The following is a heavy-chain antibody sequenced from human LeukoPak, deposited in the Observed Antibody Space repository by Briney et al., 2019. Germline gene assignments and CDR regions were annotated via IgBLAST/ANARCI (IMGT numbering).Heavy chain of an antibody. CDR1: GGSISSYY. CDR3: ARDLDTARFVI. J-gene: IGHJ4*02. CDR2: IYYSGST. Sequence: SETLSHTCTVSGGSISSYYWSWIRQPPGKGLEWIGYIYYSGSTNYNPSLKSRVTISVDTSKNQFSLKLSSVTAADTAVYYCARDLDTARFVIRGQGTLVTVSS. V-gene: IGHV4-59*01. D-gene: IGHD5-18*01.